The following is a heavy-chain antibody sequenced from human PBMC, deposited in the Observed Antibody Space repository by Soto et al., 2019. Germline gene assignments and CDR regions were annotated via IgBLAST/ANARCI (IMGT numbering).Heavy chain of an antibody. CDR1: GGTFSSYA. J-gene: IGHJ5*02. V-gene: IGHV1-69*06. CDR3: ARDSNEITIFGVGLLNWFDP. Sequence: ASVKVFCKASGGTFSSYAISWVRQAPGQGLEWMGGIIPIFGTANYAQKFQGRVTITADKSTGTAYMELSSLRSEDTAVYYCARDSNEITIFGVGLLNWFDPWGQGTLVTVSS. CDR2: IIPIFGTA. D-gene: IGHD3-3*01.